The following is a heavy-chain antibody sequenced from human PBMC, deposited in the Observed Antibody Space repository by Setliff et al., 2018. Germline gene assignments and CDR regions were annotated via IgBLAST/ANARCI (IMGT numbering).Heavy chain of an antibody. CDR1: GFSLSTSGMC. J-gene: IGHJ4*02. V-gene: IGHV2-70*11. CDR3: ARAYYDSSGYYPLVY. CDR2: IDWDDDK. Sequence: PTLVNPTQTLTLTCTFSGFSLSTSGMCVSWIRQPPGQALEWLARIDWDDDKSYSTSLKSRLTISKDTSKSQVVLTMTNMDPVDTATHYCARAYYDSSGYYPLVYWGQGTLVTVSS. D-gene: IGHD3-22*01.